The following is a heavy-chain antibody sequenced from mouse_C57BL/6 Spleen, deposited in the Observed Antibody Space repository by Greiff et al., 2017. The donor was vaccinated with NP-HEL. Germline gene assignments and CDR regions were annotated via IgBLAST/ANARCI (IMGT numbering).Heavy chain of an antibody. J-gene: IGHJ2*01. CDR3: TRIDYDGGYYFDY. CDR1: GFTFSSYA. D-gene: IGHD2-4*01. V-gene: IGHV5-9-1*02. Sequence: EVMLVESGEGLVKPGGSLKLSCAASGFTFSSYAMSWVRQTPEKRLEWVAYISSGGDYIYYAVTVKGRFTISRDNARNTLYLQMSSLKSEDTAMYYCTRIDYDGGYYFDYWGQGTTLTVSS. CDR2: ISSGGDYI.